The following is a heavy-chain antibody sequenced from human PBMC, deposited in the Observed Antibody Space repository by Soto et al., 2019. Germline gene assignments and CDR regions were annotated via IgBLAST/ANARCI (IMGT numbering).Heavy chain of an antibody. Sequence: QVQLVESGGGVVQPGRSLRLSCAASGFTFSSYGMHWVRQAPGKGLEWVAVIWYDGSNKYYAESVKGQFTISRDNSKNTHYLQMNSLRDEDTAVYYCARTMVRGVGVLGVTPRGGMDVWGQGTTVTVSS. CDR2: IWYDGSNK. J-gene: IGHJ6*02. CDR3: ARTMVRGVGVLGVTPRGGMDV. CDR1: GFTFSSYG. D-gene: IGHD3-10*01. V-gene: IGHV3-33*01.